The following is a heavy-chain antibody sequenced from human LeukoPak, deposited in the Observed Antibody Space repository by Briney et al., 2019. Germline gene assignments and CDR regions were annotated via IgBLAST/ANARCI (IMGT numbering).Heavy chain of an antibody. V-gene: IGHV3-21*04. J-gene: IGHJ3*01. Sequence: GGSLRLSCAASGFSFSSYGMHWVRQAPGKGLEWVSSMTSSRYIYYADSVKGRFTIFRDDANNLVFLQMHSLRAEDTAIYYCTRDQFFDYDNDDAFDVWGQGTKVIVSS. CDR3: TRDQFFDYDNDDAFDV. CDR1: GFSFSSYG. CDR2: MTSSRYI. D-gene: IGHD3-22*01.